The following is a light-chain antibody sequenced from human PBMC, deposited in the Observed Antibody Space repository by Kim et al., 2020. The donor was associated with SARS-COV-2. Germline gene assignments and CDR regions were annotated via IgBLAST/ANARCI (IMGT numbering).Light chain of an antibody. CDR1: TATVGKTY. J-gene: IGLJ3*02. Sequence: QSVTVSCSRRTATVGKTYIYWYQQLPGTAPRLLIYGNNQRPSGVPDRFSGSKSGTSASLAISGLRSEDEANYYCAAWDDTLSARVFGGGTQLTVL. V-gene: IGLV1-47*02. CDR3: AAWDDTLSARV. CDR2: GNN.